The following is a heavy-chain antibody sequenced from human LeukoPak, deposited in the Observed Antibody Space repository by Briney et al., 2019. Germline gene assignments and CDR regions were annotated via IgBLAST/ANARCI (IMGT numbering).Heavy chain of an antibody. CDR1: GYTFTSYY. V-gene: IGHV1-8*02. CDR3: VRDGEGVAISVNYWFDP. D-gene: IGHD3-10*01. CDR2: MNPINGNT. J-gene: IGHJ5*02. Sequence: ASVKVSCKASGYTFTSYYMHWVRQATGQGLEWMGWMNPINGNTGYAQKFQGRVTVTRDTSISTAYMELRSLTSEDTAVYYCVRDGEGVAISVNYWFDPWGQGTLVTVSS.